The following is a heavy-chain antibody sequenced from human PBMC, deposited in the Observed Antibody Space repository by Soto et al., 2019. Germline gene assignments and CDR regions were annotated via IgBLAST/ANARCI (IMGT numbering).Heavy chain of an antibody. CDR3: AQNGQWLATPPVA. J-gene: IGHJ4*02. V-gene: IGHV3-74*01. CDR1: GFTFSTYC. Sequence: GGSLRLSCAASGFTFSTYCMHWVRHTPGTGLVWVSRTCRYGRELYYADSVKGRFTISRDDAKNTLYLQMNSLRAEDTAIYYCAQNGQWLATPPVAWGQGSLVTVSS. D-gene: IGHD6-19*01. CDR2: TCRYGREL.